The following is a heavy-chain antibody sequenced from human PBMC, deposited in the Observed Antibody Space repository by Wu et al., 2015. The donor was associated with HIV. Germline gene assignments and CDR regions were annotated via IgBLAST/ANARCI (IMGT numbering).Heavy chain of an antibody. Sequence: QVQLVQSGAEVKKPGSSVKVACKASGGTFSNYAISWVRQAPGQGLEWMGGITPISVTPKYAQKFQARVTISTDESTRTAYMELISLKSDDTAVYYCARLLSKXRYYDITWGRALDIVGQGTMVTVSS. CDR2: ITPISVTP. CDR3: ARLLSKXRYYDITWGRALDI. V-gene: IGHV1-69*05. CDR1: GGTFSNYA. D-gene: IGHD3-9*01. J-gene: IGHJ3*02.